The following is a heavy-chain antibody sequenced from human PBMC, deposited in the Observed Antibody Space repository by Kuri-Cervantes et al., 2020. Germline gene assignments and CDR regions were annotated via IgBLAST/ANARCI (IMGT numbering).Heavy chain of an antibody. CDR2: IYSGGST. V-gene: IGHV3-66*01. J-gene: IGHJ5*02. Sequence: GGSLRLSCAASGFTVSSNYMSWVRQAPGKGLEWVSVIYSGGSTYYADSVKGRFTISRDNSKNTLYLQMNSLRAEDTAVYYCARGITGNWFDPWGQGTLGHRLL. CDR1: GFTVSSNY. D-gene: IGHD1-20*01. CDR3: ARGITGNWFDP.